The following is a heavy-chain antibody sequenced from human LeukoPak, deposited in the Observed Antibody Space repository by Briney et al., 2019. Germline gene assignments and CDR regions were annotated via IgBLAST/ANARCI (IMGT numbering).Heavy chain of an antibody. V-gene: IGHV3-30-3*01. J-gene: IGHJ4*02. CDR1: GFTFSSYA. CDR3: AKDDPNDYMPWIY. D-gene: IGHD4-11*01. Sequence: GGSLRLSCAASGFTFSSYAMHWVRQAPGKGLEWVAVISYDGSNKYYADSVKGRFTISRDNSKNTLYLQMNSLRADDTAVYYCAKDDPNDYMPWIYWGQGTLVTVSS. CDR2: ISYDGSNK.